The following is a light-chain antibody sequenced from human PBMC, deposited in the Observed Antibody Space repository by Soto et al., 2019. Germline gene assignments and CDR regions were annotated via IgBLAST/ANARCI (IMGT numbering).Light chain of an antibody. Sequence: QSVLTQPASVSGSPGQSITISCTGTSSDVGGYNYVSWYQQHPGKAPKLMIYDVSDRPSGVSNRFSGSKSGNTASLTISGLQAEDEAHYYCSSYTSSITLVVFGGGTQLTVL. V-gene: IGLV2-14*01. CDR3: SSYTSSITLVV. CDR2: DVS. CDR1: SSDVGGYNY. J-gene: IGLJ2*01.